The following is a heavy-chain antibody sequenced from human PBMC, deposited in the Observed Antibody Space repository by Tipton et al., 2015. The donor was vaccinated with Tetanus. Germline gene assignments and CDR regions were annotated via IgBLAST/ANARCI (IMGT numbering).Heavy chain of an antibody. CDR1: GYIFTTHY. Sequence: QVQLVQSGAEVKKPGASVMVSCKATGYIFTTHYMHWVRQAPGQGLEWMGLISPSGGGIKYAQKFQGRVTMTRDTSTSTVYMELSSLRSDDTAVYYCARAGLVPPHLDYWGQGTLVTVSS. CDR3: ARAGLVPPHLDY. J-gene: IGHJ4*02. CDR2: ISPSGGGI. V-gene: IGHV1-46*01. D-gene: IGHD3/OR15-3a*01.